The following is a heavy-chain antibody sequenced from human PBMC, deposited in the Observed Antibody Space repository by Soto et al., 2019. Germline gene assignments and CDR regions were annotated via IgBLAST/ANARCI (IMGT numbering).Heavy chain of an antibody. CDR3: AFRYCSGGSCYPEVWFDP. J-gene: IGHJ5*02. CDR2: IIPIFGTA. Sequence: SVKVSCKASGGTFSSYAISWVRQAPGQGLEWMGGIIPIFGTANYAQKFQGRVTITADESTSTAYMELSSLRSEDTAVYYCAFRYCSGGSCYPEVWFDPWGHGTLVTVSS. D-gene: IGHD2-15*01. V-gene: IGHV1-69*13. CDR1: GGTFSSYA.